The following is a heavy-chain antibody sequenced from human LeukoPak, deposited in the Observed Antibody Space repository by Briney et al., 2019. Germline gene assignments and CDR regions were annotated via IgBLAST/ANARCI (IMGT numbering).Heavy chain of an antibody. V-gene: IGHV1-2*02. D-gene: IGHD3-10*01. Sequence: ASVKVSCKASGYTFTGYYMHWVRQAPGQGLEWMGWINPNSGGTNYAQKFQGRVTMTRDTSISTAYMELSRLGSDDTAVYYCARVSSVRGVIPNYYFDYWGHGTLVTVSS. J-gene: IGHJ4*01. CDR3: ARVSSVRGVIPNYYFDY. CDR2: INPNSGGT. CDR1: GYTFTGYY.